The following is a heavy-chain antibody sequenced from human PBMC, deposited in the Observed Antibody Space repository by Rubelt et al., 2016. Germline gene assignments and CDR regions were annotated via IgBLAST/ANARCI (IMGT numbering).Heavy chain of an antibody. Sequence: QVQLQQWGAGLLKPSETLSLTCAVYGGSFSGYYWSWIRQPPGKGLEWIGEINQSGSTNYNTSLKSRVTISVYTSKHLFSLNLRSVTAADPAVYYCATPRYCSSTSCYRERHAFDIWGQGTMATVSS. V-gene: IGHV4-34*01. CDR1: GGSFSGYY. D-gene: IGHD2-2*01. CDR3: ATPRYCSSTSCYRERHAFDI. J-gene: IGHJ3*02. CDR2: INQSGST.